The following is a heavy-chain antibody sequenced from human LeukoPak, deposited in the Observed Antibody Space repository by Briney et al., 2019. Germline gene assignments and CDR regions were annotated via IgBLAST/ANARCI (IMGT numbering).Heavy chain of an antibody. J-gene: IGHJ4*02. CDR3: AKASGPYGDYGYYFDS. CDR2: ISGSGGST. CDR1: GFTFSSYA. Sequence: GGSLRLSCAASGFTFSSYAMSWVRQAPGKGLEWVSAISGSGGSTYYADSVKGRFTISRDNSKNTLHLQMNSLRAEDTAVYYCAKASGPYGDYGYYFDSWGQGTLVTVPS. V-gene: IGHV3-23*01. D-gene: IGHD4-17*01.